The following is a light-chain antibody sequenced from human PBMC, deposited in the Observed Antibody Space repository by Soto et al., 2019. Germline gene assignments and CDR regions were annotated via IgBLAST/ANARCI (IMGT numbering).Light chain of an antibody. CDR1: HNISTY. Sequence: EIVLTQSPATLSLSPGEGASLSCSASHNISTYLAWYQQRPGQVPRLLIYGVSKRAPAIPPRFSGSGSETDFTLSVSGLETEDFATYYCQQRTNSPPWTFGQGTRVELK. CDR3: QQRTNSPPWT. J-gene: IGKJ1*01. V-gene: IGKV3-11*01. CDR2: GVS.